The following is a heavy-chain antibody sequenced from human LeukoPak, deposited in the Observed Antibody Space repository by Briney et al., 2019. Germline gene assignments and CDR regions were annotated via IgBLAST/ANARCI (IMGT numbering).Heavy chain of an antibody. V-gene: IGHV4-59*02. D-gene: IGHD3-10*01. CDR2: VSNGGST. J-gene: IGHJ1*01. CDR1: VDSVSSQY. CDR3: VGPRADSFQH. Sequence: SETLSLTCTVSVDSVSSQYWSWIRQPPGKGLEWIGYVSNGGSTNKNPSLKSRVSMSLDTSKNQISLKLNAVTAADTAVYSCVGPRADSFQHSGQGTLVNVFS.